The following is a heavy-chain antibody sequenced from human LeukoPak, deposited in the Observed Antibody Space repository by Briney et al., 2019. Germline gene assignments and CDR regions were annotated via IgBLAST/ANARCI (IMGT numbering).Heavy chain of an antibody. CDR3: ARDFLDIVVVTASGYFDY. J-gene: IGHJ4*02. Sequence: ASVKVSCKASGYTFTSYYMHWVRQAPGQGLEWMGIINPSGGSTSYAQKFQGRVTMTRDTSTSTVYMEPSSLRSEDTTVYYCARDFLDIVVVTASGYFDYWGQGTLVTVSS. D-gene: IGHD2-21*02. V-gene: IGHV1-46*01. CDR2: INPSGGST. CDR1: GYTFTSYY.